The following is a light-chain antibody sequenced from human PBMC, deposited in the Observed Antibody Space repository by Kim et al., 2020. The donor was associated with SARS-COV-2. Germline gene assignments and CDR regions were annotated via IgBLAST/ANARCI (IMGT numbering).Light chain of an antibody. CDR3: CSYPGSSTYV. Sequence: QSALTQPASVSGSPGQSITISCTGSSSDVGSYNLVSWYQQHPGKAPKVMIYEGSKRPSGVSNRFSGSKSGNTASLTISGLQAEDEADYYCCSYPGSSTYVFGTGTKVTVL. CDR2: EGS. V-gene: IGLV2-23*01. CDR1: SSDVGSYNL. J-gene: IGLJ1*01.